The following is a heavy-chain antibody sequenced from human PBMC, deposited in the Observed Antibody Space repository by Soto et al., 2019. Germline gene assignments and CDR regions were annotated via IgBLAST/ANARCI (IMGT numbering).Heavy chain of an antibody. J-gene: IGHJ4*02. CDR2: ISGSGGST. V-gene: IGHV3-23*01. CDR3: AKCRGGDCYADFDY. CDR1: GFTFSSYA. D-gene: IGHD2-21*02. Sequence: EVQLLESGGGLVQPGGSLRLSCAASGFTFSSYAMSWVRQAPGKGLEWVSAISGSGGSTYYADSVKGRFTISRDNSKNTLHLQMNSVGAEDTAVYARAKCRGGDCYADFDYWGQGTLVTVSS.